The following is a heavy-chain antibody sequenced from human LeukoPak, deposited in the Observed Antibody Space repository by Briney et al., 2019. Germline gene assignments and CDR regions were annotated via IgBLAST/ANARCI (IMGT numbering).Heavy chain of an antibody. CDR3: ARRGYHDSSGYDY. V-gene: IGHV3-21*06. D-gene: IGHD3-22*01. CDR2: ISGSSTDI. Sequence: GSLRLSCAASGFTFRSYAMNWVRQAPGKGLEWVSSISGSSTDIYYVDSVKGRFTISRDNAKNSVFLQINNLRAEDTAIYYCARRGYHDSSGYDYWGQGTLVTVSS. CDR1: GFTFRSYA. J-gene: IGHJ4*02.